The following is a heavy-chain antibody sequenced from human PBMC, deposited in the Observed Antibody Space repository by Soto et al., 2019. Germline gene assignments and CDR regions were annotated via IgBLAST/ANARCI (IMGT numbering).Heavy chain of an antibody. CDR2: ISYDGTNI. D-gene: IGHD5-18*01. CDR1: GFTFSSYG. V-gene: IGHV3-30*18. J-gene: IGHJ6*02. CDR3: AKEAKLWAYYYFGMDV. Sequence: GGSLRLSCAASGFTFSSYGMHWVRQAPGKGLEWVAIISYDGTNIYSAVSVKGRFTISRDNSKNTLYLQMNSLRTEDTAVYYCAKEAKLWAYYYFGMDVWGQGTTVTVSS.